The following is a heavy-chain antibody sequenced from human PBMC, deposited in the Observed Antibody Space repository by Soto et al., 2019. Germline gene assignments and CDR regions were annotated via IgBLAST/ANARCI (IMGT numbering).Heavy chain of an antibody. V-gene: IGHV3-23*01. CDR1: GFTFSSYA. Sequence: VGSLRLSCAASGFTFSSYAMTWVRQAPGKGLEWVSGVSGTGGSAYYADSVKGRFTISRDKSMNTLYLHMNSLRAEDTAVYYCARDSAYSDYDLEYWGQGTLVTVSS. CDR2: VSGTGGSA. D-gene: IGHD4-17*01. J-gene: IGHJ4*02. CDR3: ARDSAYSDYDLEY.